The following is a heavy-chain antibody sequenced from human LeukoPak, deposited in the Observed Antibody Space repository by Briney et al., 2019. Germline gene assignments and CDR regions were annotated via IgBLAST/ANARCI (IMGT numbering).Heavy chain of an antibody. CDR1: GFTFSSYA. CDR3: ARDSLGGSGWYDHFDY. J-gene: IGHJ4*02. CDR2: IYSGGST. D-gene: IGHD6-19*01. Sequence: GGSLRLSCAASGFTFSSYAMSWVREAPGKGLEGGSVIYSGGSTYYSDSVKGRFTISRDNSKNTLYLQMNSLRAEDTAVYYCARDSLGGSGWYDHFDYWGQGTLVTVSS. V-gene: IGHV3-66*01.